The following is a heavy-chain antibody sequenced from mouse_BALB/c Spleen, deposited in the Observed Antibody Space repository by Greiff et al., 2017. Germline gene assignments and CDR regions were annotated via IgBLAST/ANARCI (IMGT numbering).Heavy chain of an antibody. J-gene: IGHJ3*01. CDR2: IYPYNGGT. CDR1: GYTFTDYN. Sequence: EVQLQQSGPELVKPGASVKISCKASGYTFTDYNMHWVKQSHGKSLEWIGYIYPYNGGTGYNQKFKSKATLTVDNSSSTAYMELRSLTSEDSAVYYCARHYYGSSPWFAYWGQGTLVTVSA. CDR3: ARHYYGSSPWFAY. D-gene: IGHD1-1*01. V-gene: IGHV1S29*02.